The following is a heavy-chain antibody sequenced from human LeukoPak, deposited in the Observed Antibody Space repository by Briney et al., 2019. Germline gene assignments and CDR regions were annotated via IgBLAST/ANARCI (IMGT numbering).Heavy chain of an antibody. V-gene: IGHV4-34*01. Sequence: PSETLSLTCAVYGESSFSSYYWSWIRQTPGGALEWIGEINHSGYTNYNPSLKSRVTLSIDTSKNQFSLRVTSVTAADTAVYYCSGQVVGNDYWGQGTLVTVSS. CDR2: INHSGYT. CDR3: SGQVVGNDY. CDR1: GESSFSSYY. J-gene: IGHJ4*02. D-gene: IGHD3-22*01.